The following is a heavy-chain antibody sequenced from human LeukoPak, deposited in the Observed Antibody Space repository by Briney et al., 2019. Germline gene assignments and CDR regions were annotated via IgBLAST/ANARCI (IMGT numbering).Heavy chain of an antibody. CDR3: ARSGNHDAFDI. CDR2: IIPIFGTT. V-gene: IGHV1-69*13. D-gene: IGHD3-3*01. CDR1: GGTFSSYA. J-gene: IGHJ3*02. Sequence: GASVKVSCKASGGTFSSYAIRWVRQAPGQGLEWMGGIIPIFGTTDYAQKFQGRVTITADESTSTAYMELSSLRSEDTAVYYCARSGNHDAFDIWGQGTMVTVSS.